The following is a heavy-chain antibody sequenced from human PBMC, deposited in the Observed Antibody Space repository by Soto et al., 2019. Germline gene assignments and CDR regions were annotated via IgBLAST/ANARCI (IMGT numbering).Heavy chain of an antibody. CDR3: ARVLTGTTMLVGWVWFDP. V-gene: IGHV4-31*03. Sequence: QVQLQESGPGLVKPSQTLSLTCTVSGGSISSGGYYWSWIRQHPGKGLEWIGYIYYSGSTYYNPSLKSRVTISVDTSKNQFSLKLSSVTAADTAVYYCARVLTGTTMLVGWVWFDPWGQGTLVTVSS. J-gene: IGHJ5*02. CDR2: IYYSGST. CDR1: GGSISSGGYY. D-gene: IGHD1-7*01.